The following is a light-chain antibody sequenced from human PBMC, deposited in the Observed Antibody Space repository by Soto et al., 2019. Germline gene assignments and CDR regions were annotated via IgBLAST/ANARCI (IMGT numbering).Light chain of an antibody. Sequence: IVLTQSPVTLSLSPGERATLSCRASQSVSSTYIAWYQQNPGQAPRLLIYGASSRATGIPDRFSGSGSGTDFTLTISRLEPEDFAVYFCQQYGRSPPFTFGQGTKVDIK. CDR1: QSVSSTY. V-gene: IGKV3-20*01. CDR3: QQYGRSPPFT. J-gene: IGKJ2*01. CDR2: GAS.